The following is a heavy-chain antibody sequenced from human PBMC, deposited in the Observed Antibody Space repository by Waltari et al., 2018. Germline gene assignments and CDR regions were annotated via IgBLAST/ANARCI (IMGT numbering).Heavy chain of an antibody. V-gene: IGHV4-34*01. CDR1: GGSFSGYY. CDR3: ARDGLWFRELSTYNWFDP. CDR2: INHSGST. Sequence: QVQLQQWGAGLLKPSETLSLTCAVYGGSFSGYYWSWIRQPPGKGLEWIGEINHSGSTNYNPSLKSRVTISVDTSKNQFSLKLSSVTAADTAVYYCARDGLWFRELSTYNWFDPWGQGTLVTVSS. J-gene: IGHJ5*02. D-gene: IGHD3-10*01.